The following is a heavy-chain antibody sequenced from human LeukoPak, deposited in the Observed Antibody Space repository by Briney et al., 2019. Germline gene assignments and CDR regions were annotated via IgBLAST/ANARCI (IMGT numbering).Heavy chain of an antibody. V-gene: IGHV4-39*07. CDR3: ARETYYGSGTYYS. D-gene: IGHD3-10*01. CDR1: GGSTSSSTDYY. J-gene: IGHJ4*02. Sequence: SETLSLTCTVSGGSTSSSTDYYWGWIRQPPGKGLEWIATVYYSGSTYYNPSLKSRVTISVDTSKNQFSLKLTSLTAADTAVYYCARETYYGSGTYYSWGQGTLVTVSS. CDR2: VYYSGST.